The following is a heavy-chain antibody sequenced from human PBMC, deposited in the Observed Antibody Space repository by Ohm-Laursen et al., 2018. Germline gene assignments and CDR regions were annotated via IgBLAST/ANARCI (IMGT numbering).Heavy chain of an antibody. V-gene: IGHV3-7*03. D-gene: IGHD3-10*01. CDR1: GFTFSNSW. CDR3: ARVYYYGSGRHFDY. Sequence: SLRLSCAASGFTFSNSWMRWFRQAPGKGLEWVANIKPDGSEKSYVDSVRGRFTISRDNAKKSLYLQMNSLRAEDTAVYYCARVYYYGSGRHFDYWGQGTLVTVS. CDR2: IKPDGSEK. J-gene: IGHJ4*02.